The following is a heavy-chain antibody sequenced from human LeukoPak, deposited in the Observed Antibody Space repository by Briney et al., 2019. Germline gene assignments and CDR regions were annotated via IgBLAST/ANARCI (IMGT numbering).Heavy chain of an antibody. V-gene: IGHV3-33*01. D-gene: IGHD4-17*01. J-gene: IGHJ3*02. CDR2: IWFDGNNK. CDR1: GFIFSSYG. Sequence: GGSLRLSCAASGFIFSSYGINWVRQAPGKGLEWVAVIWFDGNNKYYADSVKGRFTISRDNSKNTLYLQMNSLRAEDTAVYYCARSRCTVTTFCAFDIWGQGTMVTVSS. CDR3: ARSRCTVTTFCAFDI.